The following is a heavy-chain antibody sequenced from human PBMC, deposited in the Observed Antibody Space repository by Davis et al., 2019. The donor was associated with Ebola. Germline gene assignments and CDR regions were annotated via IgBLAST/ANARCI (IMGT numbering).Heavy chain of an antibody. D-gene: IGHD3-16*01. Sequence: ASVKVSCKASGYTFTGYYMHWVRQAPGQGLEWMGWISAYNGNTNYAQKLQGRVTMTTDTSTSTAYMELRSLRSDDTAVYYCARARYVFLLRGSAQYYFDYWGQGTLVTVSS. CDR1: GYTFTGYY. CDR2: ISAYNGNT. J-gene: IGHJ4*02. CDR3: ARARYVFLLRGSAQYYFDY. V-gene: IGHV1-18*04.